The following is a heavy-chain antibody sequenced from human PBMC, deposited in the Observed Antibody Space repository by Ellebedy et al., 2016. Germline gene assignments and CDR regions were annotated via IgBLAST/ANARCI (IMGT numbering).Heavy chain of an antibody. CDR2: IYTSGST. J-gene: IGHJ5*02. CDR3: ARDLAP. Sequence: SETLSLXCTVSGGSINSDGYYWSWIRQPAGKGLEWIGRIYTSGSTNYNPSLKSRVAMSVDTSKNQFSLKLSSVTAADTAVYYCARDLAPWGQGILVTVSS. CDR1: GGSINSDGYY. V-gene: IGHV4-61*02.